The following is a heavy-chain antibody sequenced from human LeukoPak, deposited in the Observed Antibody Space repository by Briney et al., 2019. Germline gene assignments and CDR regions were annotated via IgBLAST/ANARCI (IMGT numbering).Heavy chain of an antibody. Sequence: PGRSLRLSCAASGFTFSSYTMHWVRQAPGKGLEWVALIWYDGSNKYYADSVKGRFTISRDNSKNTLYLQVNSLRAEDTAVYYCARDSSWSFDYWGQGTLVTVSS. CDR1: GFTFSSYT. J-gene: IGHJ4*02. V-gene: IGHV3-33*01. CDR2: IWYDGSNK. D-gene: IGHD2-15*01. CDR3: ARDSSWSFDY.